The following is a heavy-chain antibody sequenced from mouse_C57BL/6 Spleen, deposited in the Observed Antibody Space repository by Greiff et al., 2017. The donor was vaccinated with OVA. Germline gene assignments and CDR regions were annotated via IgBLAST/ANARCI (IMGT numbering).Heavy chain of an antibody. CDR3: DKSGGVTAGYNAMDY. Sequence: QVQLQESGPGLVQPSQSLSITCTVSGFSLTSYGVHWVRQSPGKGLEWLGVIWRCGSTDFNAAFMSRLSITTDNSKSQVCFKKNGLQAEDTDISACDKSGGVTAGYNAMDYWGQGTSVTVSS. CDR2: IWRCGST. V-gene: IGHV2-5*01. J-gene: IGHJ4*01. D-gene: IGHD2-13*01. CDR1: GFSLTSYG.